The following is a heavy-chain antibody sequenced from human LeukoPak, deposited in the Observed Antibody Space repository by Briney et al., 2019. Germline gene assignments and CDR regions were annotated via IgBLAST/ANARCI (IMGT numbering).Heavy chain of an antibody. CDR3: ARGYSSSWYFNWFDP. J-gene: IGHJ5*02. D-gene: IGHD6-13*01. CDR2: IYHSGST. Sequence: PSETLSLTCTVSGYSISSGYYWGWIRQPPGKGLEWIGNIYHSGSTFYNPSLKSRVTISVDTSKNQFPLKLSSVTAADTAVYYCARGYSSSWYFNWFDPWGQGTLVTVSS. V-gene: IGHV4-38-2*02. CDR1: GYSISSGYY.